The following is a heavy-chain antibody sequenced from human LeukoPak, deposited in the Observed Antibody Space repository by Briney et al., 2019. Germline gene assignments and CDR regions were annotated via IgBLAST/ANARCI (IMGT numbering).Heavy chain of an antibody. D-gene: IGHD5-18*01. CDR3: ARGYSYGYGDFDY. V-gene: IGHV4-34*01. CDR2: INHSGST. Sequence: SETLSLTCAVYGGSFSGYYWSWIRQPPGKGLEWIGEINHSGSTNYNPSLKSQVTISVDTSKNQFSLKLSSVTAADTAVYYCARGYSYGYGDFDYWGKGTLVTVSS. J-gene: IGHJ4*02. CDR1: GGSFSGYY.